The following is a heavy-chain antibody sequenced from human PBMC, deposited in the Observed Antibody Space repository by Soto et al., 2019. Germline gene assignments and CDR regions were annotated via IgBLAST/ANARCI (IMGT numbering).Heavy chain of an antibody. V-gene: IGHV3-7*01. J-gene: IGHJ4*02. CDR1: GFTFSSYW. Sequence: EVQLVESGGGLVQPGGSLRLSCTASGFTFSSYWMSWVRQAPGKGLEWVANIHQDGSDKYYVDSVKGRFTISRDNAKNSLSLQMNSLRAEDTAVYYCAREDYGDFHYWGRGALVIVSS. D-gene: IGHD4-17*01. CDR3: AREDYGDFHY. CDR2: IHQDGSDK.